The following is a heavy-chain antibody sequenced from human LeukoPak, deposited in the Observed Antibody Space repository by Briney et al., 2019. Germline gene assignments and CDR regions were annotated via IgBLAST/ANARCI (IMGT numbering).Heavy chain of an antibody. CDR1: GFTFSTYA. V-gene: IGHV3-30-3*01. J-gene: IGHJ1*01. D-gene: IGHD2-15*01. CDR3: AREEEYLRYCSGGSCYSSGFGRLEH. CDR2: IPFDGTNK. Sequence: GGSLRLSCAASGFTFSTYAMHWVRQAPGKGLEWVAVIPFDGTNKYYADSVKGRFTISRDNSKNALYLQVNSLRGEDTALYYCAREEEYLRYCSGGSCYSSGFGRLEHWGQGTLVTVSS.